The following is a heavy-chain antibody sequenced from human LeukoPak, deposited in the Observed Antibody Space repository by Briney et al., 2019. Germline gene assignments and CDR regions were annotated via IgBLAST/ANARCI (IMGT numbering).Heavy chain of an antibody. CDR3: ATAGLFACFDY. D-gene: IGHD3-9*01. V-gene: IGHV3-7*01. J-gene: IGHJ4*02. CDR1: GFTFSSYW. Sequence: GGSLRLSCAASGFTFSSYWMSWVRQSLGKGLEWVANIKEDGSAKYYVDSVKGRFTISRDNAKNSLYLQLDSLRVEDTAVYYCATAGLFACFDYWGQGTLVTVSS. CDR2: IKEDGSAK.